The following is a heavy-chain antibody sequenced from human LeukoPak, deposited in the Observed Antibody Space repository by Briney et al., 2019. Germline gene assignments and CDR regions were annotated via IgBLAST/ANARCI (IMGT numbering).Heavy chain of an antibody. CDR1: GFVFSTYW. V-gene: IGHV3-7*01. CDR2: IHLNGTEE. J-gene: IGHJ4*02. Sequence: GGPLRLSCAASGFVFSTYWMTWVPQAPGKGLEWMANIHLNGTEEHYVDSSLKGRFTISRDNAKNSLYLQMTSLRVEDTAVYYCASGRHDFLHWGQGTLVTVSS. D-gene: IGHD3/OR15-3a*01. CDR3: ASGRHDFLH.